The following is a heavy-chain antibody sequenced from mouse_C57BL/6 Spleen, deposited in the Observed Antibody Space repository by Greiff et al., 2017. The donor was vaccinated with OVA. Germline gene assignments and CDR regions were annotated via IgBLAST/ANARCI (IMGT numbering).Heavy chain of an antibody. Sequence: QVQLQQPGTELVKPGASVKLSCKASGYTFTSYWMHWVKQRPGQGLEWIGNINPSNGGTNYNETFKSKATLTVDKSSSTAYMQLSSLTSEDSAVYYCARKEDYYGSSRFWFAYWGQGTLVTVSA. J-gene: IGHJ3*01. D-gene: IGHD1-1*01. V-gene: IGHV1-53*01. CDR2: INPSNGGT. CDR3: ARKEDYYGSSRFWFAY. CDR1: GYTFTSYW.